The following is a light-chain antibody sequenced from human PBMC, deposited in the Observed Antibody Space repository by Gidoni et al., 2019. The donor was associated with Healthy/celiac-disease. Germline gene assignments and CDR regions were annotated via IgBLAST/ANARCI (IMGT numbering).Light chain of an antibody. J-gene: IGKJ1*01. V-gene: IGKV1-6*01. Sequence: AIQLTQSPSSLSASVGDRVTITCRATQGIRNDLGWYQQKPGKAPKLLIYAASSLQSGVPSRFSGSGSGTDFTLTISSLQPEDFATYYCLQDYNYPRTFGQGTKVEIK. CDR2: AAS. CDR1: QGIRND. CDR3: LQDYNYPRT.